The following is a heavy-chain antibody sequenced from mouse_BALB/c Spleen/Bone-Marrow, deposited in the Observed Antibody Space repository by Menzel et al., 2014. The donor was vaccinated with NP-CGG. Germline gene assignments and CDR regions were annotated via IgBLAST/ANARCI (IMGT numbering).Heavy chain of an antibody. V-gene: IGHV4-1*02. CDR2: INPDSNTI. CDR3: ARRKLWRAMEY. D-gene: IGHD1-1*02. Sequence: VQLKESGGGLVQPGGSLKLSCAASGFDFSSYWMTWVRQAPGKGLEWIGEINPDSNTINYTPSLKDKLIISRDNVKNTLYLQMSKVRSEDTALYYCARRKLWRAMEYWGQGTSVTVSS. J-gene: IGHJ4*01. CDR1: GFDFSSYW.